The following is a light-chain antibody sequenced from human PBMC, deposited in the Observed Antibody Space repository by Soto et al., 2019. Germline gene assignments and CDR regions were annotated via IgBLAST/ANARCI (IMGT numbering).Light chain of an antibody. CDR3: QKYTSALFT. CDR2: AAS. Sequence: DIQMTQSPSSLSASVGDRVTITCRASQGISNYLAWYQQKPGKVPKLLIYAASTLQSGVSSRFSGSGSATDFTLTISSLQPEDVATYYCQKYTSALFTFGPGTKVDIK. V-gene: IGKV1-27*01. CDR1: QGISNY. J-gene: IGKJ3*01.